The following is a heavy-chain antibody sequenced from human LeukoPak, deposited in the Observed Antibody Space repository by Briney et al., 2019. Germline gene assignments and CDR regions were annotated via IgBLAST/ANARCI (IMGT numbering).Heavy chain of an antibody. D-gene: IGHD3-10*01. CDR2: IYYSGST. Sequence: PSQTLSLTCNVPGGSISSGGYYWSWIRQHPGKGLEWIGYIYYSGSTYYNPSLKSRVTISVDTSKNQFSLKLSSVTAADTAVYYCARVHRRYGSGSYADYWGQGTLVTVSS. CDR1: GGSISSGGYY. CDR3: ARVHRRYGSGSYADY. J-gene: IGHJ4*02. V-gene: IGHV4-31*03.